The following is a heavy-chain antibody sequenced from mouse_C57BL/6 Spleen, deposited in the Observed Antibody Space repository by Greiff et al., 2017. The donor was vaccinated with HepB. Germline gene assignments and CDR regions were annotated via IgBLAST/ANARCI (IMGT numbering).Heavy chain of an antibody. CDR3: ARQNGAMDY. Sequence: EVQRVESGGGLVQPGGSLKLSCAASGFTFSDYYMYWVRQTPEKRLEWVAYISNGGGSTYYPDTVKGRFTISRDNAKNTLYLQMSRLKSEDTAMYYCARQNGAMDYWGQGTSVTVSS. CDR2: ISNGGGST. V-gene: IGHV5-12*01. CDR1: GFTFSDYY. J-gene: IGHJ4*01.